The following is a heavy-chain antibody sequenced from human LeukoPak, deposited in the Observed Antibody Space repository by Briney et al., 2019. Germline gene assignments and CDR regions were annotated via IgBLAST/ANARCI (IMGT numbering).Heavy chain of an antibody. V-gene: IGHV1-18*01. Sequence: ASVKVSCKASGYTFTSYDINWVRQAPGQGLEWMGWISAYNGNTNYAQKLQGRVTMTTDTSTSTAYMELRSLRSDDTAVYYRARAGPKQLWIAYYGMDVWGQGTTVTVSS. D-gene: IGHD5-18*01. CDR2: ISAYNGNT. J-gene: IGHJ6*02. CDR3: ARAGPKQLWIAYYGMDV. CDR1: GYTFTSYD.